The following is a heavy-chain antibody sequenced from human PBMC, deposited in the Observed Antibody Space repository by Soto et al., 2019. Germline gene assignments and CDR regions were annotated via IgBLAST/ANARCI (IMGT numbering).Heavy chain of an antibody. J-gene: IGHJ6*02. D-gene: IGHD3-10*01. CDR3: ARDKGGEFLKGSGMDV. CDR1: GDSITAYY. Sequence: QMQLQESGPGLVKPSETLSLICSVSGDSITAYYLSWLRQSPGKELEWIGYIYHNGETNYNPSLTSRVTISADPSKTQFSLRPSSVTAADTGVYSCARDKGGEFLKGSGMDVWGQGTTVIVSS. V-gene: IGHV4-59*01. CDR2: IYHNGET.